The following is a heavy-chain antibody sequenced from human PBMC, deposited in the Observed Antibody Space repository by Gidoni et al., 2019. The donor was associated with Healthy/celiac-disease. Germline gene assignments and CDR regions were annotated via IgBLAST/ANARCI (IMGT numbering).Heavy chain of an antibody. J-gene: IGHJ6*02. D-gene: IGHD6-13*01. V-gene: IGHV4-38-2*01. Sequence: QVQLQESGPGLVKPSETLSLTCAVSGYSISSGYYWGWIRQPPGKGLEWIGSIYHSGSTYYNPSLKSRVTISVDTSKNQVSLKLSSVTAADTAVYYCARGVSSYYYYYGMDVWGQGTTVTVSS. CDR3: ARGVSSYYYYYGMDV. CDR2: IYHSGST. CDR1: GYSISSGYY.